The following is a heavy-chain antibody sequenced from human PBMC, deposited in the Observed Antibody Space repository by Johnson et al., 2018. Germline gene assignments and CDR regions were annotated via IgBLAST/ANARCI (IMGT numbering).Heavy chain of an antibody. CDR3: AGQTTYDAFDI. V-gene: IGHV1-8*01. J-gene: IGHJ3*02. D-gene: IGHD4-17*01. CDR2: MNPNSGNT. Sequence: QVQLVESGAEVKKPGASVKVSCKASGYPFTSYDINWVRQATGQGLEWMGWMNPNSGNTGYAQQFLGRVTMTRNTSIRTAYMELSSLRSEDTAVYYCAGQTTYDAFDIGGQETMVTVSS. CDR1: GYPFTSYD.